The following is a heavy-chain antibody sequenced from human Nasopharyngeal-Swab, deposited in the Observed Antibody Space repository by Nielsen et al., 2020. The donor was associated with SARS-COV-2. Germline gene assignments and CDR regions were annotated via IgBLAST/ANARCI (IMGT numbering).Heavy chain of an antibody. Sequence: ASVKVSCKASGYTFTSSDINWVRQATGQRLEWMGRINPNSGGTNYAQKFQGRVTMTRDTSISTAYMELSRLRSDDTAVYYCARETGTTWWNYYYGMDVWGQGTTVTVSS. D-gene: IGHD1-1*01. V-gene: IGHV1-2*06. CDR2: INPNSGGT. J-gene: IGHJ6*02. CDR1: GYTFTSSD. CDR3: ARETGTTWWNYYYGMDV.